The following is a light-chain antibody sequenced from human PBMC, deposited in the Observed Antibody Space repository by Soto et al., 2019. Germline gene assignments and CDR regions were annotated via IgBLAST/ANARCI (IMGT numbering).Light chain of an antibody. Sequence: IVLTQSPGTLSLSPGEKATLSCRASQSIPSNYLAWYQQKPGQTPRLLIYGPAGRATRIPDRFSGSGSGTDFPITISRLGAEDFAVYYCPQFRRSPYTFGPGTKLDF. CDR1: QSIPSNY. CDR3: PQFRRSPYT. J-gene: IGKJ3*01. V-gene: IGKV3-20*01. CDR2: GPA.